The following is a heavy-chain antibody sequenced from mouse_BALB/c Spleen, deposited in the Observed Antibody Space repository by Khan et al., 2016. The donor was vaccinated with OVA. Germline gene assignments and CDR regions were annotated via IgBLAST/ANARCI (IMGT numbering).Heavy chain of an antibody. J-gene: IGHJ3*01. D-gene: IGHD2-3*01. V-gene: IGHV14-1*02. Sequence: VRLQQSGAELVRPGALVKLSYKASGFNIKDYYIHWVKQRPEQGLEWIGGIDPENGNTIYDPKFQGKDSITADTSSNTAYLQLSSLTSEDTAVYYCTRDGYSPWFAYWGQGTLVTVSA. CDR1: GFNIKDYY. CDR2: IDPENGNT. CDR3: TRDGYSPWFAY.